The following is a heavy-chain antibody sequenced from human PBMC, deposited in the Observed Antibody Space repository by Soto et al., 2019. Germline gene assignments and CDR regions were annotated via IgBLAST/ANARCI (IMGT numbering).Heavy chain of an antibody. CDR1: GGAVSSGTYY. J-gene: IGHJ5*02. Sequence: SETLSLTCTVSGGAVSSGTYYRSWIRQPPGKGLEWIGHIYFTGSTNYNPSLKSRVTMSLDTSRNQFSLKLSSVTAADTAVYYCTRGPPRVQWFDPWGLGTLVTVSS. V-gene: IGHV4-61*01. CDR2: IYFTGST. CDR3: TRGPPRVQWFDP.